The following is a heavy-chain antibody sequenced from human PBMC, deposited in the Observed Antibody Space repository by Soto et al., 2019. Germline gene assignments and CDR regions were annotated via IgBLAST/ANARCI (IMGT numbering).Heavy chain of an antibody. CDR3: ACPEYSGYDQGTGFDY. J-gene: IGHJ4*02. Sequence: QLQLQESATGLVKPSETLSLTCTVSGGSISSSSYYWGWIRQPPGKGLEWIGGIYYSGSTYYNPSLKSRVTIAVDTSKNQFSLTLSSVTAADTAVYYCACPEYSGYDQGTGFDYWGQGTLVTVSS. V-gene: IGHV4-39*01. D-gene: IGHD5-12*01. CDR2: IYYSGST. CDR1: GGSISSSSYY.